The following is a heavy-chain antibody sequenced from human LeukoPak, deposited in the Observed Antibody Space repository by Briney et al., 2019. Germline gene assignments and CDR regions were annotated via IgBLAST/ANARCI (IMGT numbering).Heavy chain of an antibody. V-gene: IGHV3-21*03. D-gene: IGHD2-21*02. CDR3: ASTPGDSHFDY. J-gene: IGHJ4*02. Sequence: GGSLRLSCAASGFTFSSYSMNWVRQAPGKGLEWVSSISSSSSYICYADSVKGRFTISRDNAMNSLYLQMNSLRAEDTAVYYCASTPGDSHFDYWGQGTLVTVSS. CDR1: GFTFSSYS. CDR2: ISSSSSYI.